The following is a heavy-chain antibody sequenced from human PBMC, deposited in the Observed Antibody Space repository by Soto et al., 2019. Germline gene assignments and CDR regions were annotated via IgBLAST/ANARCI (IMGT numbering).Heavy chain of an antibody. CDR2: IYYSGST. CDR3: APWDSYGDYFDY. J-gene: IGHJ4*02. V-gene: IGHV4-39*01. D-gene: IGHD5-18*01. CDR1: GGSISGSNYY. Sequence: SETLSLTCTVSGGSISGSNYYWGWIRQPPGKGLEWIGSIYYSGSTYYNPSLKSRVAISVDTSVNQFSLKLSSVTAADTAVYYCAPWDSYGDYFDYWGQGTLVTVSS.